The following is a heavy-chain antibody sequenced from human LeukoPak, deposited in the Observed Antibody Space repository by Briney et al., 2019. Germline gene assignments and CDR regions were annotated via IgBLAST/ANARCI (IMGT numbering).Heavy chain of an antibody. CDR1: GYAFTGYY. D-gene: IGHD6-6*01. CDR3: ARAASIAARYYYYYGVDV. J-gene: IGHJ6*02. CDR2: INPNSGGT. V-gene: IGHV1-2*02. Sequence: ASVKVSCKASGYAFTGYYMHWVRQAPGQGLEWMGWINPNSGGTNYAQKFQGRVTMTRDTSISTAYMELSRLRSDDTAVYYCARAASIAARYYYYYGVDVWGQGTTVTVSS.